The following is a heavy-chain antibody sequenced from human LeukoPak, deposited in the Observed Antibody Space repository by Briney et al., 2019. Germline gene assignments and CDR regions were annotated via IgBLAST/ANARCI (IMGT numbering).Heavy chain of an antibody. V-gene: IGHV3-33*06. CDR3: AKDFVTMVRGVSHYFDY. CDR1: GFTFSSYG. CDR2: IWYDGSNK. Sequence: GRSLRLSCAASGFTFSSYGMHWVRQAPGKGLEWVAVIWYDGSNKYYADSVKGRFTISRDNPKNTLYLQMNSLRAEDTAVYYCAKDFVTMVRGVSHYFDYWGQGTLVTVSS. J-gene: IGHJ4*02. D-gene: IGHD3-10*01.